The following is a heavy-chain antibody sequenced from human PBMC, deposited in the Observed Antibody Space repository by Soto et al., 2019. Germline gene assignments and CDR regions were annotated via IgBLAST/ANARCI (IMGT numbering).Heavy chain of an antibody. CDR1: GGSPSRGGYF. D-gene: IGHD3-22*01. J-gene: IGHJ4*02. V-gene: IGHV4-31*02. CDR2: NYYSGIT. Sequence: SETLFLTWTVSGGSPSRGGYFWTWVRQHPGKGLEWIGYNYYSGITYYNPSLKSRVTISLDTSKNQFSLKLGSVTAADTAVYFCERHSIWLLLSDYWGQGTLVTVSS. CDR3: ERHSIWLLLSDY.